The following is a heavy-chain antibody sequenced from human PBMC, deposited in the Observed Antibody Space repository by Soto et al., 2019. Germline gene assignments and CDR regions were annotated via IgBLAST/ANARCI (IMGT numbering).Heavy chain of an antibody. J-gene: IGHJ5*02. CDR1: GGSFSGYY. Sequence: QVQLQQWGAGLLKPSETLSLTCAVYGGSFSGYYWNWIRQPPGKGLEGIGEVNDSGSTNYKPSLKSRVAISVDKSKNQFSLRLSSVTAADTAVYYCARGRKYQLVNATFDWFDPWGQGTLVTVSS. CDR3: ARGRKYQLVNATFDWFDP. V-gene: IGHV4-34*01. CDR2: VNDSGST. D-gene: IGHD2-2*01.